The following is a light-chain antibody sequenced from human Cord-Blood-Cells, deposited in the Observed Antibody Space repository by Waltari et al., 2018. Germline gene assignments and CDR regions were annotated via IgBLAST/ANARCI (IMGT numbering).Light chain of an antibody. CDR2: GNS. V-gene: IGLV1-40*01. CDR1: SSNIGAGYD. Sequence: QSVLTQPPSVSGAPWQRVTISCTGSSSNIGAGYDVHWYQQLPGTAPKLLIYGNSNRPSGVPDRFSGSKSGTSASLAITGLQAEDEADYYCQSYDSSLSGFLVFGGGTKLTVL. J-gene: IGLJ2*01. CDR3: QSYDSSLSGFLV.